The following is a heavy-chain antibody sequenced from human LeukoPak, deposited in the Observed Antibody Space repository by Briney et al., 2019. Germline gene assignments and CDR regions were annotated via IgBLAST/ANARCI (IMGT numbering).Heavy chain of an antibody. CDR2: IYYSGST. CDR3: ARHYGGAFDI. Sequence: PSETLSLTCTVSGGSISSYYWSWIRQPPGKGLEWIGYIYYSGSTNYNPSPKSRVTISVDTSKNQFSLKLSSVTAADTAVYYCARHYGGAFDIWGQGTMVTVSS. J-gene: IGHJ3*02. D-gene: IGHD4-23*01. CDR1: GGSISSYY. V-gene: IGHV4-59*08.